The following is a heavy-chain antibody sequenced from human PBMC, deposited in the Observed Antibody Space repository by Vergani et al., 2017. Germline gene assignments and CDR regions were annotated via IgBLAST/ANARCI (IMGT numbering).Heavy chain of an antibody. CDR1: GFTFSTYA. CDR2: ISSDGGST. J-gene: IGHJ4*02. V-gene: IGHV3-23*01. CDR3: AKEGGGDCSGGTCYPEY. D-gene: IGHD2-15*01. Sequence: EVQLLESGGGLVQPGGSLRLSCAASGFTFSTYAMTWVRQAPGKGLEWVSTISSDGGSTYYADSVKGRFTISRDNSKNTLSLQMKSLRPEDTAVYYCAKEGGGDCSGGTCYPEYWGQGTLVIVSS.